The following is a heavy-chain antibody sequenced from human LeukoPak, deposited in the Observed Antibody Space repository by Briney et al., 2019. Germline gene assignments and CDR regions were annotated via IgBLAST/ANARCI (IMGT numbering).Heavy chain of an antibody. D-gene: IGHD3-3*01. CDR3: ARATTTIFGVAEGGHFDY. V-gene: IGHV4-30-4*08. Sequence: PSETLSLTCTVSGGSIRSGDYYRSWIRQPPGKGLEWIGYIYYSGTTYYNPSLKSRVTISVDTSKNQFSLKLSFVTAADTAVYYCARATTTIFGVAEGGHFDYWGQGTLVTVSS. CDR1: GGSIRSGDYY. CDR2: IYYSGTT. J-gene: IGHJ4*02.